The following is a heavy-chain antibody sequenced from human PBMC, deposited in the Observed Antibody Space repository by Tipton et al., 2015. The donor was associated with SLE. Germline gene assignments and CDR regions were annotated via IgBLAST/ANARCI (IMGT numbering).Heavy chain of an antibody. CDR3: ARDRVRGVIHY. J-gene: IGHJ4*02. D-gene: IGHD3-10*01. CDR1: GGSISSGSYY. CDR2: IYTSGST. V-gene: IGHV4-61*02. Sequence: TLSLTCTVSGGSISSGSYYWSWIRQPAGKGLEWIGRIYTSGSTNYNPSLKSRVTISVDTSKNHFSLKLNSVTAADTATYFCARDRVRGVIHYWGQGTLVTVSS.